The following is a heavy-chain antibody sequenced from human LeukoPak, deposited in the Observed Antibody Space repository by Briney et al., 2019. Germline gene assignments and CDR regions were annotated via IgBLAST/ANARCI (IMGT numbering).Heavy chain of an antibody. J-gene: IGHJ6*02. V-gene: IGHV4-4*02. Sequence: SGTLSLTCAVSGGSISSSNWWSWVRQPPGKGLEWIGEIYHSGSTNYNPSLKSRVTISVDKSKNQFSLKLSSVTAADTAVYYCARDSGIAVAGYRDGMDVWGQGTTVTVSS. CDR1: GGSISSSNW. D-gene: IGHD6-19*01. CDR3: ARDSGIAVAGYRDGMDV. CDR2: IYHSGST.